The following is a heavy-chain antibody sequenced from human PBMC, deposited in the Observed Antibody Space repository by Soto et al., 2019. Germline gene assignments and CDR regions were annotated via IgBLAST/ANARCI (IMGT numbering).Heavy chain of an antibody. CDR3: AHDGGGY. Sequence: QITLKESGPSLVKPTQTLTLTCTFSGFSLSTSGVGVGWIRQPPGKALEWLALLYWDADKRYSPSLKSRLTIPNDTSKNQAVLTMTNMNPVDTATYYSAHDGGGYWGQGTLVTVSS. CDR2: LYWDADK. V-gene: IGHV2-5*02. J-gene: IGHJ4*02. CDR1: GFSLSTSGVG. D-gene: IGHD3-10*01.